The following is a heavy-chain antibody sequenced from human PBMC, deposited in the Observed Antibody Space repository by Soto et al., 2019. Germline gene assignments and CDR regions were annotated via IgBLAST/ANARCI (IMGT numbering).Heavy chain of an antibody. CDR2: TSNSGSA. D-gene: IGHD3-9*01. V-gene: IGHV4-61*03. CDR1: GGSVNSGTDS. CDR3: ARVRWLSEYDILTGHYIFDQ. J-gene: IGHJ4*02. Sequence: SETLSLTCTVPGGSVNSGTDSRSWIRQPPGKGLEWIGYTSNSGSAKYNPSLKSRVTITTDTATNHFSLKLTSVTAADTAVYYCARVRWLSEYDILTGHYIFDQWGRGTLVTVSS.